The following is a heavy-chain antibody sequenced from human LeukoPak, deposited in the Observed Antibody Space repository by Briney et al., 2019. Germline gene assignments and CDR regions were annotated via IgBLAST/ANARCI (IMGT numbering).Heavy chain of an antibody. CDR3: AREAGPFDY. CDR2: ISGYNGNT. CDR1: SNTXSSKS. J-gene: IGHJ4*02. V-gene: IGHV1-18*01. D-gene: IGHD6-19*01. Sequence: ASVKVSCKASSNTXSSKSISWVRQAPGQGLEWMGWISGYNGNTNYAQKFQGRVTMTTDTSTSTAYMELRSLRFDDTAMYYCAREAGPFDYWGQGTLVTVSS.